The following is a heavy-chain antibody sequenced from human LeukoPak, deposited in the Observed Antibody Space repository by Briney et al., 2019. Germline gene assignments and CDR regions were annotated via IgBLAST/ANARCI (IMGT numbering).Heavy chain of an antibody. CDR2: INSDGSST. J-gene: IGHJ5*02. CDR1: GFTFSSYW. V-gene: IGHV3-74*01. CDR3: ARTTGYSSGFNWFDP. D-gene: IGHD6-19*01. Sequence: PGGSLRLSCAASGFTFSSYWMHWVRQAPGKGLVWVSRINSDGSSTSYADSVKGRFTISKDNVKNTLYLQMNSLRAEDTAVYYCARTTGYSSGFNWFDPWGQGTLVTVSS.